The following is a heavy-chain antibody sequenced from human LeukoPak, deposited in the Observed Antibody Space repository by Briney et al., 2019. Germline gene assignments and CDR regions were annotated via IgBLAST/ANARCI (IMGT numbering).Heavy chain of an antibody. J-gene: IGHJ4*02. D-gene: IGHD3-10*01. V-gene: IGHV3-30*02. CDR2: IQYDGSKK. CDR1: GFTFSSNG. Sequence: GGSLRLSCVASGFTFSSNGMHWVRQAPGKGLEWVKFIQYDGSKKYYADSVKGRFTISRDNSKNTLYLEMNSLRAEDTAVYYCAKDIGSYYDYWGQGILVTVSS. CDR3: AKDIGSYYDY.